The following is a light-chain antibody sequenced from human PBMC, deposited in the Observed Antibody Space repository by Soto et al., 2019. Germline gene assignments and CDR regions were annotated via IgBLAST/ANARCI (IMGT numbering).Light chain of an antibody. CDR2: TVS. CDR3: MQGTHWPFT. Sequence: DVVVTQSPLSLPVTLGQPASISCRSSQGLEHSEGYTYLNWFHQRPGQSPRRLIYTVSNRDSGVPDRFSGSGSGTDFTLKISRVEAEDVGVYYCMQGTHWPFTFGQGTRLEI. V-gene: IGKV2-30*02. J-gene: IGKJ5*01. CDR1: QGLEHSEGYTY.